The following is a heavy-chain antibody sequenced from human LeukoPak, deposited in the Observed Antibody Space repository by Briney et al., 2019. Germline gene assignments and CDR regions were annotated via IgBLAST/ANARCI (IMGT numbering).Heavy chain of an antibody. CDR3: ARPGGYSYGQDAFDI. Sequence: PSQTLSLTCTVSGGSISSYYWSWIRQPPGKGLEWIGYIYYSGSTNYNPSLKSRVTISVDTSKNQFSLKLSSVTAADTAVYYCARPGGYSYGQDAFDIWGQGTMVTVSS. J-gene: IGHJ3*02. CDR1: GGSISSYY. CDR2: IYYSGST. D-gene: IGHD5-18*01. V-gene: IGHV4-59*08.